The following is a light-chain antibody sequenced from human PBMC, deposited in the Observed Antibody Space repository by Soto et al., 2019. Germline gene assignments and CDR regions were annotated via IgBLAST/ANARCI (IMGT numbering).Light chain of an antibody. Sequence: QSALTQPPSASGSPGQSVTISCTGTSSDVGRYNYVSWYQQHPGKAPKLMISEVNKRASGVPDRFSGSKSGNTASLTVSGLQAEDEADYYCSSYAGTPFVVGTGTKLTVL. CDR2: EVN. CDR3: SSYAGTPFV. CDR1: SSDVGRYNY. V-gene: IGLV2-8*01. J-gene: IGLJ1*01.